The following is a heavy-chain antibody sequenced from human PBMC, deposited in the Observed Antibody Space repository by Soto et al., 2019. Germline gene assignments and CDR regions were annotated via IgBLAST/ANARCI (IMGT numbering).Heavy chain of an antibody. V-gene: IGHV4-4*07. J-gene: IGHJ4*02. Sequence: PAETLSLTCRVLGASIRSYDWAWVRQPAGKGLEWIGLFYSNGIINYNASLRSRVTMSVDTSKTQVSLKLASVTAADTAVYYCARDSGTYLYYFDYWGQGTLVTVSS. CDR3: ARDSGTYLYYFDY. CDR1: GASIRSYD. D-gene: IGHD1-26*01. CDR2: FYSNGII.